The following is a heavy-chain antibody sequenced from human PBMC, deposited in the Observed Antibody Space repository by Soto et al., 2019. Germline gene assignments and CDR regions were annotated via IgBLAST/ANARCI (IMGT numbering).Heavy chain of an antibody. J-gene: IGHJ5*02. Sequence: QVHLVESGGGVVQPGRSLRLSCAASGFTFSTYAMHWVRQAPGKGLEWVAFVSYDGNNKYYANSVKGRFTISRDSSKNTLHLQMNSLRGEDTAVYYCATEHPGGWGINHWGQGTLVTVSS. CDR3: ATEHPGGWGINH. CDR2: VSYDGNNK. CDR1: GFTFSTYA. D-gene: IGHD7-27*01. V-gene: IGHV3-30-3*01.